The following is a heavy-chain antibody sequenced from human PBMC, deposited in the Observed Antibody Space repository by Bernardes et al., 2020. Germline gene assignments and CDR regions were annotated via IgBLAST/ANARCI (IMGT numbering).Heavy chain of an antibody. CDR1: GYTFTGYY. CDR3: ARDRGARSSWLYYYYGMDV. CDR2: INPNSGGT. J-gene: IGHJ6*02. D-gene: IGHD6-13*01. V-gene: IGHV1-2*02. Sequence: ASVKVSCKASGYTFTGYYMHWVRQAPGQGLEWMGWINPNSGGTNYAQKFQGRVTMTRDTSISTAYMELSRLRSDDTAVYYCARDRGARSSWLYYYYGMDVWGQGTTVTVSS.